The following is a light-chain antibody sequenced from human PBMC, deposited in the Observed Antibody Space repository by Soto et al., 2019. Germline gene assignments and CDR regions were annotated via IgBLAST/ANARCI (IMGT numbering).Light chain of an antibody. CDR2: DVS. J-gene: IGLJ1*01. CDR3: SSYTSGTTRYV. Sequence: QSALTQPASVSGSPGQSVTISCTGTSSVVGGYNYVSWYQQNAGKAPKLTIYDVSNRPSGVSDRFSGSKSGNTASLTISGLQAEDEADYYCSSYTSGTTRYVFGTGTKLTVL. V-gene: IGLV2-14*03. CDR1: SSVVGGYNY.